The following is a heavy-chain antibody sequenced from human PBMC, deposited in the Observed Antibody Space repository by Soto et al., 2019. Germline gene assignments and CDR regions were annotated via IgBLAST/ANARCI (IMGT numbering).Heavy chain of an antibody. CDR3: AKGVSSSAWSASDI. CDR2: ISDSDNAT. V-gene: IGHV3-23*01. J-gene: IGHJ4*02. CDR1: GFTLSSYA. Sequence: EVQLLESGGGLVQPGGSLRLSCAASGFTLSSYAMTWVRQAPGKGLEWVSVISDSDNATYYADSVKGRLTISRDNSKNTLYLQLNSLRAEDTAVYYCAKGVSSSAWSASDIWGQGTLVTVSA. D-gene: IGHD6-19*01.